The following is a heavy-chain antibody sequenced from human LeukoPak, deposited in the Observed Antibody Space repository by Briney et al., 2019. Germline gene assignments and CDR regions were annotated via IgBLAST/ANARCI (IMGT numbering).Heavy chain of an antibody. D-gene: IGHD2-2*01. J-gene: IGHJ3*02. CDR2: IYYSGST. CDR1: GGSISSYY. Sequence: KPSETLSLTCTVSGGSISSYYWSWIRQPPGKGLEWIGYIYYSGSTNYNPSLKSRVTISVDTSKNQFSLKLSSVTAADTAVYCCATRVGYCSSTSCYLGAFDIWGQGTMVTVSS. CDR3: ATRVGYCSSTSCYLGAFDI. V-gene: IGHV4-59*01.